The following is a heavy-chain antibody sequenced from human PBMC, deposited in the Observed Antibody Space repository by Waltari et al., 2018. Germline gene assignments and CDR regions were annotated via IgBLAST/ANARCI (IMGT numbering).Heavy chain of an antibody. CDR2: IWYDGSNK. CDR3: ARGPGGTLPRDAFDI. Sequence: QVQLVESGGGVVQPGRSLRLSCAASGFTFSSYGMHWVRQAPGKGLEWVAVIWYDGSNKYYADSVKGRFTISRDNSKNTLYLQMNSLRAEDTVVYYCARGPGGTLPRDAFDIWGQGTMVTVSS. J-gene: IGHJ3*02. D-gene: IGHD1-1*01. V-gene: IGHV3-33*01. CDR1: GFTFSSYG.